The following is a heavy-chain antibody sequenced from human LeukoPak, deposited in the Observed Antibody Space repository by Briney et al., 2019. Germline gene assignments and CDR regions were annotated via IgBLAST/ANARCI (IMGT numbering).Heavy chain of an antibody. Sequence: TLTLSRAPSGITSDKYAMHSFRQAPAKDQKWVAGISWSSGNIGYADSVKGRFTISRDNAENSLHLQMNSLRTEDTALYFCARDAWRRAFNYGMDVWGQGTTVAVSS. J-gene: IGHJ6*02. CDR1: GITSDKYA. CDR3: ARDAWRRAFNYGMDV. D-gene: IGHD5-12*01. V-gene: IGHV3-9*02. CDR2: ISWSSGNI.